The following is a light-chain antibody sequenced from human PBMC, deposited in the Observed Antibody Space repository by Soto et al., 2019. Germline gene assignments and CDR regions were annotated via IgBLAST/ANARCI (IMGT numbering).Light chain of an antibody. J-gene: IGKJ5*01. V-gene: IGKV1-12*01. CDR1: QDISGW. CDR3: LQADTFPIT. Sequence: DIQMTQSPSSASASVGDRVTITCRASQDISGWLAWYQQKPGRAPKLLIYAASSLQSGVPTRFAGNGSGTSFTLTITSLQPEDFATYYCLQADTFPITFGQGTRLEIK. CDR2: AAS.